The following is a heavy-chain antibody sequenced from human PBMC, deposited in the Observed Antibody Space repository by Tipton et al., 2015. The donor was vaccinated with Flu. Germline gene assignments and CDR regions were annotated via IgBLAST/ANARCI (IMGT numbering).Heavy chain of an antibody. CDR3: AREGALRYFDWFNSPDYYYYMDV. CDR2: ISAYNGNT. CDR1: GYTFTSYG. Sequence: QSGPEVKKPGASVKVSCKASGYTFTSYGISWVRQAPGQGLEWMGWISAYNGNTNYAQKLQGRVTMTTDTSTSTAYMELRSLRSDDTAVYYCAREGALRYFDWFNSPDYYYYMDVWGKGTTVTVSS. D-gene: IGHD3-9*01. J-gene: IGHJ6*03. V-gene: IGHV1-18*04.